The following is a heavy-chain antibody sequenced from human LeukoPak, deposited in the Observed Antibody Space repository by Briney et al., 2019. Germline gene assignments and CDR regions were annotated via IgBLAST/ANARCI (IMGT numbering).Heavy chain of an antibody. V-gene: IGHV3-23*01. Sequence: GGSLRLSCAVSGFAFGSEAMSWVRQAPGKGLKWVSAIGSDDTPYYADSVKGRFTISRDNSKNTAYLQMNSLRAEDTAVYYCANGKPEYSSGWPRGTFWGQGTLVTVSS. CDR1: GFAFGSEA. CDR3: ANGKPEYSSGWPRGTF. D-gene: IGHD6-19*01. CDR2: IGSDDTP. J-gene: IGHJ4*02.